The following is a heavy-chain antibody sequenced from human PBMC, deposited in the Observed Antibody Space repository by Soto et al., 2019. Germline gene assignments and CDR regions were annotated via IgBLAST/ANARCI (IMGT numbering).Heavy chain of an antibody. CDR3: AKDITRDSSGWYGDYYYYGMDV. D-gene: IGHD6-19*01. Sequence: EVQLLESGGGLVQPGGSLRLSCAASGFTFSSYAMSWVRQAPGKGLEWVSAISGSGGSTYYADSVKGRFTISRDNSKNTLSLQMNSLRAEDTAVYYCAKDITRDSSGWYGDYYYYGMDVWGQGTTVTVSS. J-gene: IGHJ6*02. CDR1: GFTFSSYA. V-gene: IGHV3-23*01. CDR2: ISGSGGST.